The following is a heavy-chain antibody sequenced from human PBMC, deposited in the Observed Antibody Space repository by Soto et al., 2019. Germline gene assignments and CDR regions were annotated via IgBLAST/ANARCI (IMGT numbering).Heavy chain of an antibody. CDR3: ARAYHYFDFSNNYLDYFDY. V-gene: IGHV1-2*02. CDR2: INPQNGGT. J-gene: IGHJ4*02. CDR1: GYTFTGHY. Sequence: ASVKVSGKASGYTFTGHYIYWMRQAPGQGLERMGWINPQNGGTNSAQQFQGRITMTSDTSSTTAYLEVSTLRSDDTAVYYCARAYHYFDFSNNYLDYFDYWGQGTLVTAPQ. D-gene: IGHD3-3*01.